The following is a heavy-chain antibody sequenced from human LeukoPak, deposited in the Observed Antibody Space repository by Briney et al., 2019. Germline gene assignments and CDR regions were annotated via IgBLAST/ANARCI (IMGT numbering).Heavy chain of an antibody. V-gene: IGHV4-4*07. CDR3: ARDVLSDYSNVEDFDY. Sequence: SETLSLTCTVSGGSISSYYWSWIRQPAGKGLEWIGRIYTSGSTNYNPSLKSRVTMSVDTSKNQFSLKLSSVTAADTAVYYCARDVLSDYSNVEDFDYWGQGTLVTVSS. CDR2: IYTSGST. CDR1: GGSISSYY. J-gene: IGHJ4*02. D-gene: IGHD4-11*01.